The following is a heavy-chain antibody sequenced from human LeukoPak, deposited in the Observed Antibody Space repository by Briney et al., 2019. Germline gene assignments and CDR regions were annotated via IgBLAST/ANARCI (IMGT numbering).Heavy chain of an antibody. CDR2: IIPIFGTA. CDR1: GGTFSSYA. D-gene: IGHD3-22*01. Sequence: SVKVSCKASGGTFSSYAISWVRQAPGQGLEWMGRIIPIFGTANYAQKFQGRVTITTDESTSTAYMELSSLRSEDTAVYYCAREAQIRSSGYSFGYWGQGTLVTVSS. V-gene: IGHV1-69*05. J-gene: IGHJ4*02. CDR3: AREAQIRSSGYSFGY.